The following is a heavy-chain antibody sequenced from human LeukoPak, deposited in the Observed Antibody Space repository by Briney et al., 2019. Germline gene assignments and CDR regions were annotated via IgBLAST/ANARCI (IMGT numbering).Heavy chain of an antibody. CDR3: AREYYYDISGYFLDY. CDR2: IWYDGGNK. Sequence: PGGSLRLSCAASGFTFSSYVMHWVRQAPGKGLEWVALIWYDGGNKYFADSVKGRFTISRDNSQNTLYLQMNSLRAEDTAVYYCAREYYYDISGYFLDYWGQGTLVTVSS. CDR1: GFTFSSYV. J-gene: IGHJ4*02. D-gene: IGHD3-22*01. V-gene: IGHV3-33*01.